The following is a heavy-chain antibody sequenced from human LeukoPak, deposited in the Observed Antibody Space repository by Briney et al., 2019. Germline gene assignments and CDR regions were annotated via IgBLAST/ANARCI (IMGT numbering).Heavy chain of an antibody. V-gene: IGHV1-46*01. CDR2: INPSGGST. CDR1: GYTFTSYY. D-gene: IGHD5-12*01. J-gene: IGHJ5*02. CDR3: ARGPSGYDREDWFDP. Sequence: ASVKVSCKASGYTFTSYYMHWVRQAPGQGLEWMGIINPSGGSTSYAQKFQGRATMTRDTSTSTVYMELSSLRSEDTAVYYCARGPSGYDREDWFDPWGQGTLVTVSS.